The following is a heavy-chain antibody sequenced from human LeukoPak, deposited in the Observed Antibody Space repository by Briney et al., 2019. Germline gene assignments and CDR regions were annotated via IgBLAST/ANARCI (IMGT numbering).Heavy chain of an antibody. CDR2: INVRGIAT. D-gene: IGHD5-18*01. CDR3: AKGLKTAVGPYKGYHYYMDV. Sequence: GGSLRLSCAASGFTFSNYAMSWVRQAPGKGLEWVSTINVRGIATYYADSVKGRFTISRDNSKNTLSLQVSSLRAEDTAIYYCAKGLKTAVGPYKGYHYYMDVWGKGTTVTASS. V-gene: IGHV3-23*01. CDR1: GFTFSNYA. J-gene: IGHJ6*03.